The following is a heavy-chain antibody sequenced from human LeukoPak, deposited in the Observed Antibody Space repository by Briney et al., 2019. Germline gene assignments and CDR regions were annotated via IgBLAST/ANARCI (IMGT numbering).Heavy chain of an antibody. J-gene: IGHJ3*02. CDR3: AKSLSWGAFDI. V-gene: IGHV3-7*03. CDR2: IKPDGSEK. D-gene: IGHD7-27*01. Sequence: GGSLRLSCAASGFTFSSNWMTWVRQAPGKGLEWVATIKPDGSEKYYVDSVKGRFTISRDNSKNTLYLQMNSLRAEDTAVYYCAKSLSWGAFDIWGQGTMVTVSS. CDR1: GFTFSSNW.